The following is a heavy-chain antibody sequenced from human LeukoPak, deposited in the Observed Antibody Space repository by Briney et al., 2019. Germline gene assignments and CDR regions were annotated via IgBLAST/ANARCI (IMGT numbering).Heavy chain of an antibody. V-gene: IGHV3-11*05. CDR2: ITSSGSYT. J-gene: IGHJ4*02. CDR1: GFTFSDYY. D-gene: IGHD2-2*01. CDR3: ARVKVGVVVPAALTFDY. Sequence: GGSLRLSCAASGFTFSDYYMSWVRQAPGRGLEWVSYITSSGSYTNYADSVRGRFTISRDNTKNSLYLQMNSLRADGTAVYYCARVKVGVVVPAALTFDYWGQGTLVTVSS.